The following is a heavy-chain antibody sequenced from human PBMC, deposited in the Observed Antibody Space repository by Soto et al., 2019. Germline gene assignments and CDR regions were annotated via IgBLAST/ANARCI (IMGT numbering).Heavy chain of an antibody. CDR3: ARGYSSPHFDP. J-gene: IGHJ5*02. D-gene: IGHD6-13*01. V-gene: IGHV4-31*03. CDR2: IYSSGST. CDR1: GGSISSGGYY. Sequence: TLALTCTVSGGSISSGGYYWSWIRQHPGKGLEWIGYIYSSGSTYYQPSLESRVTISVDTSKNHLSLKLSSVTAADTAVYYCARGYSSPHFDPWGQGTLVTVSS.